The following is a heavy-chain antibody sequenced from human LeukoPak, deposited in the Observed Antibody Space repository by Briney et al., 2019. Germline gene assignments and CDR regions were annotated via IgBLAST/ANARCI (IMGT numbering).Heavy chain of an antibody. D-gene: IGHD7-27*01. CDR1: GGSFSSGGYY. V-gene: IGHV4-31*03. J-gene: IGHJ4*02. Sequence: SQTLFLTCTVSGGSFSSGGYYWSWIRQHPGKGLEWIGYIFYSGTTYYNPSPKSRVIISVDASKNQFSLRLSSVTAADTAVYYCARDLGGLGKIDQWGQGTLVTVSS. CDR2: IFYSGTT. CDR3: ARDLGGLGKIDQ.